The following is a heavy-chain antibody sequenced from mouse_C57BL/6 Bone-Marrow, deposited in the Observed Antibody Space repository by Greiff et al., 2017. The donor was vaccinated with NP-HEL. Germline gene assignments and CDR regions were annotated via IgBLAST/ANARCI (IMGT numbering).Heavy chain of an antibody. J-gene: IGHJ2*01. CDR3: ARDCFYFDY. V-gene: IGHV1-59*01. CDR2: IDPSDSYT. Sequence: QVQLQQPGAELVRPGTSVKLSCKASGYTFTSYWMHWVKQRPGQGLEWIGVIDPSDSYTNYNQKFKGKATLTVDTSSSPAYMQLNSLTSEDSAVYYCARDCFYFDYWGQGTTLTVSS. CDR1: GYTFTSYW.